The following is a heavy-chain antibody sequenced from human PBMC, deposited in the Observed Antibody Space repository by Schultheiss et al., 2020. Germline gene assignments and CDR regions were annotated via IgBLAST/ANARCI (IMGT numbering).Heavy chain of an antibody. J-gene: IGHJ6*04. CDR1: GGSISSYY. CDR2: IYTSGST. Sequence: SETMSLTCTVSGGSISSYYWSWIRQPAGKGLEWIGRIYTSGSTNYNPSLKSRVTMSVDTSKNQFSLKLSSVTAADTAVYYCARGTTVTTSRSGYYGMDVWGTGTTVTVAS. V-gene: IGHV4-4*07. CDR3: ARGTTVTTSRSGYYGMDV. D-gene: IGHD4-17*01.